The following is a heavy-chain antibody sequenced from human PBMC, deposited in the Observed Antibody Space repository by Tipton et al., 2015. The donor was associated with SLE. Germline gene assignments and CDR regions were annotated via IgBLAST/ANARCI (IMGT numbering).Heavy chain of an antibody. CDR1: GFTFSSYG. D-gene: IGHD6-13*01. J-gene: IGHJ4*02. CDR2: IRFDGSNK. CDR3: AKAGLIAAAGPPRH. Sequence: SLRLSCAASGFTFSSYGMHWVRQAPGKGLEWVAFIRFDGSNKYYEDSVKGRFTISRDNSKNTLYLQMNSLRAEDTAVYYCAKAGLIAAAGPPRHWGQGTLVTVSS. V-gene: IGHV3-30*02.